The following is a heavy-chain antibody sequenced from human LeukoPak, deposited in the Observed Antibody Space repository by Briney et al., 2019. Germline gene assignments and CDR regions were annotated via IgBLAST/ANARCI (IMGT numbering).Heavy chain of an antibody. CDR1: GFTFSSYG. Sequence: PGRSLRLSCAASGFTFSSYGMHWVRQAPGKGLEWVAVIWYDGSNKYYADSVKGRFTISRDNSENTLYLQMNSLRAEDTAVYYCARDGGNYDILTGYYLFDYWGQGTLVTVSS. CDR2: IWYDGSNK. CDR3: ARDGGNYDILTGYYLFDY. V-gene: IGHV3-33*01. D-gene: IGHD3-9*01. J-gene: IGHJ4*02.